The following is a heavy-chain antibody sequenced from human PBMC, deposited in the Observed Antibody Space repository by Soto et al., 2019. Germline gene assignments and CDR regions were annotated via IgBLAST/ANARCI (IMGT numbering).Heavy chain of an antibody. V-gene: IGHV1-69*12. Sequence: QVQLVQSGAEVKKPGSSVKVSCKASGGTFSSYAISWVRQAPGQGLEWMGGIIPIFGTPNYAQKFQGRVTITADESTSTAYMELSSLRSEDTAVYYCARPTRYYYDSSDQSAWFDPWGQGTLVTVSS. J-gene: IGHJ5*02. CDR1: GGTFSSYA. D-gene: IGHD3-22*01. CDR2: IIPIFGTP. CDR3: ARPTRYYYDSSDQSAWFDP.